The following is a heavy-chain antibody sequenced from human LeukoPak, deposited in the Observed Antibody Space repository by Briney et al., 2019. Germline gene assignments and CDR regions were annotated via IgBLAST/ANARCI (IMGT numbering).Heavy chain of an antibody. V-gene: IGHV3-21*01. Sequence: GGSLRLSCAASRFTFSSYSMNWVRQTPGKGLEWVSSISSSSSYIYYADSVKGRFTISRDNAKNSLYLQMNSLRAEDTAVYYCARARKMGASSFDYWGQGTLVTVSS. CDR1: RFTFSSYS. D-gene: IGHD1-26*01. J-gene: IGHJ4*02. CDR2: ISSSSSYI. CDR3: ARARKMGASSFDY.